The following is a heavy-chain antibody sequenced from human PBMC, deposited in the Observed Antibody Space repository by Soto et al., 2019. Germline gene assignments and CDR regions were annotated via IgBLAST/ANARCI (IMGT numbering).Heavy chain of an antibody. Sequence: PGGSLRLSCAASGFTFSSYSMNWVRQAPGKGLEWVSSISSSSSYIYYADSVKGRFTISRDNAKNSLYLQMNSLRAEDTAVYYCARDFVDSSSSDYWGQGTLVTVSS. J-gene: IGHJ4*02. CDR3: ARDFVDSSSSDY. D-gene: IGHD6-6*01. CDR1: GFTFSSYS. V-gene: IGHV3-21*01. CDR2: ISSSSSYI.